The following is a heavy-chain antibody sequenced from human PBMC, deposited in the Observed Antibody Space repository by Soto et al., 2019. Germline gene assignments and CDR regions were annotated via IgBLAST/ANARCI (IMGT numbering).Heavy chain of an antibody. CDR1: GGSFSGYY. V-gene: IGHV4-34*01. J-gene: IGHJ6*03. D-gene: IGHD2-8*01. Sequence: QVQLNQWGAGLLKPSETLSLTCAVYGGSFSGYYWSWIRQPPGKGLEWIGEINHSGSTNHNPSLKSRVTISVDTSNNLFSLKLNSVTAADTAVYYCARNNGWYYYYHMDVWGNGTTVTVSS. CDR2: INHSGST. CDR3: ARNNGWYYYYHMDV.